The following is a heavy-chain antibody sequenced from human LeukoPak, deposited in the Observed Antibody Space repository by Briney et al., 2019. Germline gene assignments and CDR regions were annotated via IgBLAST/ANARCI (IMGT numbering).Heavy chain of an antibody. Sequence: SQTLSLTCAISGDSVSSNSVRNWIRQSPSRGLEWLGRTYYRSTWYNDYAVSVRGRITVNPDTSKNQFSLHLNSVTPEDTAVYYCARGPSSSWPRRFGNTGYYFDYWGQGTLVTVSS. D-gene: IGHD6-13*01. CDR3: ARGPSSSWPRRFGNTGYYFDY. CDR2: TYYRSTWYN. J-gene: IGHJ4*02. V-gene: IGHV6-1*01. CDR1: GDSVSSNSV.